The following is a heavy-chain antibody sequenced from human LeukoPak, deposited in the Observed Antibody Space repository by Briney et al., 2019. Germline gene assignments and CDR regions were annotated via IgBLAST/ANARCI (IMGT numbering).Heavy chain of an antibody. V-gene: IGHV1-2*02. Sequence: ASVKVSCKASGYTFTGYYMHWVRPAPGQGLEWMGWINPNSGGTNHAQKFQGRVTMTRDTSISTAYMELSRLRPDDTAVYYCARETYGSGSYFDYGGQGTLVTVSS. D-gene: IGHD3-10*01. CDR3: ARETYGSGSYFDY. CDR1: GYTFTGYY. J-gene: IGHJ4*02. CDR2: INPNSGGT.